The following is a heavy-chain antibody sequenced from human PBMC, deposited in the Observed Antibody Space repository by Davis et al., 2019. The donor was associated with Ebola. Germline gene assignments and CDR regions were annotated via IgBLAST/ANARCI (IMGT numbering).Heavy chain of an antibody. J-gene: IGHJ6*02. D-gene: IGHD5-18*01. CDR2: IYYSGST. CDR1: GGSVSSGSYY. CDR3: ARCPDTAMVSLGAGVYYYGMDV. Sequence: MPSETLSLTCTVSGGSVSSGSYYWSWIRQPPGKGLEWIGYIYYSGSTNYNPSLKSRVTISVDTSKNQFSLKLSSVTAEDTALYYCARCPDTAMVSLGAGVYYYGMDVWGQGTTVTVSS. V-gene: IGHV4-61*01.